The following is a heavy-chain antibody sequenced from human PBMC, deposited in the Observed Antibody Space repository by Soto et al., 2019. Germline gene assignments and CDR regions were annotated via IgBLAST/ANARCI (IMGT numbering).Heavy chain of an antibody. J-gene: IGHJ4*02. V-gene: IGHV3-33*01. D-gene: IGHD4-17*01. CDR3: ARVGRATVTYMRY. CDR2: IWYDGSNK. CDR1: GFTFSSYG. Sequence: QVQLVESGGGVVQPGRSLRLSCAASGFTFSSYGMHWVRQAPGKGLEWVAVIWYDGSNKYYADSVKGRFTISRDNSKNTLYLQMNSLRAEDKAVYYCARVGRATVTYMRYWGQGTLVTVSS.